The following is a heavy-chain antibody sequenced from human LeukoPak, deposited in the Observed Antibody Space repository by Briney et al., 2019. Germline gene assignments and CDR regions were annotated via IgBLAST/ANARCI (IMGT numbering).Heavy chain of an antibody. CDR2: IYFSGSV. CDR1: GDITHY. D-gene: IGHD6-13*01. V-gene: IGHV4-39*07. J-gene: IGHJ1*01. CDR3: ARIEQQLGTAPLTRSGRVQH. Sequence: PSETLSLTCTVSGDITHYWGWIRQPPGKGLECIGSIYFSGSVYYNPSLKSRVTISVDRSKNQFSLKLSSVTAADTAVYYCARIEQQLGTAPLTRSGRVQHWGQGTLVTVSS.